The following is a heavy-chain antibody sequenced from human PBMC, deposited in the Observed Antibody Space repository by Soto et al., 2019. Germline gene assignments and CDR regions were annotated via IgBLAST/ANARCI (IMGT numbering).Heavy chain of an antibody. J-gene: IGHJ4*02. CDR2: IVPIYRTA. CDR3: VRDSGAKLSSS. D-gene: IGHD6-13*01. Sequence: SVKVSCKASGGTFSSYRINWVRQAPGQGLEWVGGIVPIYRTADYAQKFQGRVTITADESARTSYMELRSLKPQDTAVYYCVRDSGAKLSSSWGQGTLVTVSS. CDR1: GGTFSSYR. V-gene: IGHV1-69*13.